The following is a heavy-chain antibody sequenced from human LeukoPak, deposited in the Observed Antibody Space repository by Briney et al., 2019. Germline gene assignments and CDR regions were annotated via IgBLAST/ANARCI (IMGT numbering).Heavy chain of an antibody. Sequence: ASVKVSCKASGYTFTNYYMHWVRQAPGQGLEWMGIINPSGGGTSYAQKFQDRVTMTRDTSTSTVYMELSSLRSEDTAVYYCARDRYGDSPGDYWGQGTLVTVSS. D-gene: IGHD4-17*01. V-gene: IGHV1-46*01. CDR1: GYTFTNYY. CDR3: ARDRYGDSPGDY. J-gene: IGHJ4*02. CDR2: INPSGGGT.